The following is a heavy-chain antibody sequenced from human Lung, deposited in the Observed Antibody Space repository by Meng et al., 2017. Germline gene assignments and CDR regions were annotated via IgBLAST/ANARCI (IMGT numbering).Heavy chain of an antibody. J-gene: IGHJ4*02. V-gene: IGHV3-23*04. CDR2: INIGGETT. CDR1: GGTFRNFW. Sequence: GQRVEFGGGWVKPGGSLRLSCEVSGGTFRNFWMTWVRQAPGKGLEWVSSINIGGETTWFADSVKGRFTISRDNSKNTLYLQMNSLRAEDTAVYYCAKEIRPNDYWGQGTLVTVSS. CDR3: AKEIRPNDY.